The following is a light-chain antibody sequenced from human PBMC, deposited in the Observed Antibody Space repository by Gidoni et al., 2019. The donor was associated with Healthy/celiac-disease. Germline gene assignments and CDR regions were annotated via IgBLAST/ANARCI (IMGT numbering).Light chain of an antibody. V-gene: IGKV1-17*01. Sequence: DIQMTQSPSSLSASVGDRVTITCRASQGIRNDLGWYQQKPGKATKRLIDAACSLQSVVPSRCSGSGSGTEFTLTSSSLQPEDFATYYCQQHNSYRTFGQGTKVEIK. CDR3: QQHNSYRT. CDR1: QGIRND. J-gene: IGKJ1*01. CDR2: AAC.